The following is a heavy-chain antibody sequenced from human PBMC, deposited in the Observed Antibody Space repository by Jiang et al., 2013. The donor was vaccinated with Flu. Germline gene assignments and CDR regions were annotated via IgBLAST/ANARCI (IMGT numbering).Heavy chain of an antibody. CDR2: ISAYNGNT. Sequence: SGYTFTSYGISWVRQAPGQGLEWMGWISAYNGNTNYAQKLQGRVTMTTDTSTSTAYMELRSLRSDDTAVYYCARDPRQLGPPDYWGQGTLVTVSS. CDR3: ARDPRQLGPPDY. CDR1: GYTFTSYG. V-gene: IGHV1-18*01. D-gene: IGHD6-6*01. J-gene: IGHJ4*02.